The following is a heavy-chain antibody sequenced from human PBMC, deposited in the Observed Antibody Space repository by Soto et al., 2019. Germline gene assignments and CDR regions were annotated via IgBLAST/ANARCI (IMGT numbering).Heavy chain of an antibody. CDR1: GFTLISYG. CDR3: ARTLVVVPAITSESGGFDI. J-gene: IGHJ3*02. D-gene: IGHD2-21*02. V-gene: IGHV3-33*01. CDR2: IWYDGSNK. Sequence: GGSMRLSCAASGFTLISYGIHWVRQAPGKGLDWVAVIWYDGSNKYYADSVKGRFTISTDNSKHTLYLQMNSLRAEDTAVYYSARTLVVVPAITSESGGFDIWGQGTIVSLSS.